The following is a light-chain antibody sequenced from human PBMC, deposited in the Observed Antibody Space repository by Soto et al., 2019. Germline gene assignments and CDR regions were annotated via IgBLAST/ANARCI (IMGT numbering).Light chain of an antibody. CDR2: DVS. CDR1: RSDLGGYNY. Sequence: QSALTQPASVSGSPGQSITISCTGTRSDLGGYNYVSWFQHHPGKAPKLLIYDVSSRPSGVSERFSGSKSANTASLIISGLQAEDEDDYYCSSYTSSSDHVFGGGTKLTVL. CDR3: SSYTSSSDHV. J-gene: IGLJ2*01. V-gene: IGLV2-14*03.